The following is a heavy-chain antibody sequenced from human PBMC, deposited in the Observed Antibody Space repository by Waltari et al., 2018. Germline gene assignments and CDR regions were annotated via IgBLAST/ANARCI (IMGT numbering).Heavy chain of an antibody. D-gene: IGHD6-6*01. CDR1: GYTFTSYY. J-gene: IGHJ6*02. Sequence: QVQLVQSGAEVKKPGASVKVSCKASGYTFTSYYMHWVRQAPGQGLEWMGIINPSGGSTSYAQKFQGRGTMTRDTSTSTVYMELSSLRSEDTAVYYCARDQTSSSSDYYYGMDVWGQGTTVTVSS. CDR2: INPSGGST. V-gene: IGHV1-46*01. CDR3: ARDQTSSSSDYYYGMDV.